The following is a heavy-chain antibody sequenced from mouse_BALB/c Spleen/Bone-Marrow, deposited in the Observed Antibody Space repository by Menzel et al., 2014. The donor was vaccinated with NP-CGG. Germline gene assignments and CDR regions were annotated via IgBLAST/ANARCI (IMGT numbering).Heavy chain of an antibody. Sequence: VKLVESGAELAKPGASVKMSCKASGYTFTNYWMHWVEQRPGQGLEWIGYINPSTGYTEYNQKFKDKATLTADKSSSTAYMQLSSLTSEDSAVYYCARIYYYGRDYWGQGTTLTVSS. D-gene: IGHD1-1*01. CDR3: ARIYYYGRDY. CDR2: INPSTGYT. J-gene: IGHJ2*01. CDR1: GYTFTNYW. V-gene: IGHV1-7*01.